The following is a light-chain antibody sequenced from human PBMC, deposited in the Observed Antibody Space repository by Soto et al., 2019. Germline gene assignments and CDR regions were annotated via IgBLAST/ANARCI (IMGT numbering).Light chain of an antibody. CDR2: WAS. CDR3: QQYYSTPLV. J-gene: IGKJ4*01. Sequence: DIVMTQSPDSLAVSLGGRATINCKSSQRVLYSSNNKNYLAWYQQKPGQPPKLLIYWASTRESGVPDRFSGSGSGTDFTLTISRLQAEDVAVYYCQQYYSTPLVFGGGTKVEIK. CDR1: QRVLYSSNNKNY. V-gene: IGKV4-1*01.